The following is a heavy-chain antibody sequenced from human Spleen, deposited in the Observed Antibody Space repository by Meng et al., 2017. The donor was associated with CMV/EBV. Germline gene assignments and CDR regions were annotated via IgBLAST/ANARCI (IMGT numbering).Heavy chain of an antibody. D-gene: IGHD2-8*01. Sequence: GGSLRLSCAAPGFSFSSYSVNWVRQSLVKGLEWVSSFRSGGSYIYHADSVKGRFTISGDNAKNSLFLQMNSLRAEDTAVYYCARDGLLCTNGVCHDYYYYGMDVWGQGTTVTVSS. CDR2: FRSGGSYI. CDR1: GFSFSSYS. V-gene: IGHV3-21*01. J-gene: IGHJ6*02. CDR3: ARDGLLCTNGVCHDYYYYGMDV.